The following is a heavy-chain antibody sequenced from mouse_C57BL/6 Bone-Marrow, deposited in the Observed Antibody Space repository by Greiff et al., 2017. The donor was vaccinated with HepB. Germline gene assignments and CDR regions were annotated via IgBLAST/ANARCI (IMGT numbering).Heavy chain of an antibody. CDR2: IWSGGST. CDR3: ARSYCSNYRHYYAMDY. V-gene: IGHV2-2*01. Sequence: VQLQESGPGLVQPSQSLSITCTVSGFSLTSYGVHWVRQSPGKGLEWLGVIWSGGSTDYNAAFISRLSISKDNSTSHVFFKMNSLQADDTAIYYCARSYCSNYRHYYAMDYGGQGTSVTVSS. CDR1: GFSLTSYG. J-gene: IGHJ4*01. D-gene: IGHD2-5*01.